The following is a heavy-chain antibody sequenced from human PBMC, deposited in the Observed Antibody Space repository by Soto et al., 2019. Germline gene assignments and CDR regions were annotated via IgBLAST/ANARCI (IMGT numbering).Heavy chain of an antibody. Sequence: GGSLRLSCAASGFTFSSYSMNWVRQAPGKGLEWVSYISSSSSTIYYADSVKGRFTISRDNAKNSLYLQMNSLRAEDTAVYYCAGDGVYDRYPIDYWGRRTLDTGSS. CDR3: AGDGVYDRYPIDY. V-gene: IGHV3-48*01. CDR1: GFTFSSYS. CDR2: ISSSSSTI. D-gene: IGHD2-8*01. J-gene: IGHJ4*02.